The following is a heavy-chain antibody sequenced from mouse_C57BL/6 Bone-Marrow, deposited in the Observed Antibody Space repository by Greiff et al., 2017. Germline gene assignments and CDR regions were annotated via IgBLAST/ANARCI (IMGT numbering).Heavy chain of an antibody. CDR1: GYSFTGYY. CDR2: INPSTGGT. D-gene: IGHD2-2*01. V-gene: IGHV1-42*01. J-gene: IGHJ2*01. Sequence: EVTLQESGPELVKPGASVKISCKASGYSFTGYYMNWVKQSPEKSLEWIGEINPSTGGTTYNQKFKAKATLTVDKSSSTAYMQLKSLTSEDSAVYYCAPGVTTPYYFDYWGQGTTLTVSS. CDR3: APGVTTPYYFDY.